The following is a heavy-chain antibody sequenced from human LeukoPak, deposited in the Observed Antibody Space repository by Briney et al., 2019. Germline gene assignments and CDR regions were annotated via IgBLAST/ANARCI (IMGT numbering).Heavy chain of an antibody. CDR1: GYTFTSYA. CDR2: INAGNGNT. Sequence: ASVKVSCKASGYTFTSYAMHWVRQAPGQRLEWMGWINAGNGNTKYSQKFQGRVTITRGTSASTAYMELSSLRSEDTAVYYCARSSPLGKSFDYWGQGTLVTVSS. CDR3: ARSSPLGKSFDY. V-gene: IGHV1-3*01. D-gene: IGHD6-6*01. J-gene: IGHJ4*02.